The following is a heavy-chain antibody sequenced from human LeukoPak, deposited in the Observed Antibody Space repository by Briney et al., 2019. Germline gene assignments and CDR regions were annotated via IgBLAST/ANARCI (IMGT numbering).Heavy chain of an antibody. Sequence: GSLRLSCAASGFTFSSYAMSWVRQAPGKGLEWIGYIYYSGSTNYNPSLKSRVTISEDTSKNQFSLKLRSVTAADTAVYYCARDRSSYMDVWGNGTTVTISS. J-gene: IGHJ6*03. CDR2: IYYSGST. CDR3: ARDRSSYMDV. D-gene: IGHD3-10*01. V-gene: IGHV4-59*01. CDR1: GFTFSSYA.